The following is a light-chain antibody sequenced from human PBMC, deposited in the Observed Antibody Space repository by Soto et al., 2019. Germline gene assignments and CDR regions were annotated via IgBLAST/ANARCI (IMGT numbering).Light chain of an antibody. Sequence: EIVLTQSPGTLSLSPGERATLSCRASQSVSSNYLAWYQQKPGQAPRLLIYGASSRATGIPDRFSGSGSGTNFTLTISRLEPEEFAVYHCQHYGSSPLTFGGGTKVEIK. CDR3: QHYGSSPLT. CDR2: GAS. J-gene: IGKJ4*01. V-gene: IGKV3-20*01. CDR1: QSVSSNY.